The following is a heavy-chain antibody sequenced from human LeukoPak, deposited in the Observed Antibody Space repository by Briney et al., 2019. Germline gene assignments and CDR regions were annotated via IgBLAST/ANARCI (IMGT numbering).Heavy chain of an antibody. CDR2: IHYSGRT. CDR1: GGSISSNY. Sequence: PSETLSLTCTVSGGSISSNYWSWVRQPPGKGLEWIGYIHYSGRTNYNPSLKSRVTISVDTSKNQFSLKLSSVTAADTAVYYCATEVAPSDHYYYYGMDVWGQGTTVTVPS. D-gene: IGHD5-12*01. V-gene: IGHV4-59*01. J-gene: IGHJ6*02. CDR3: ATEVAPSDHYYYYGMDV.